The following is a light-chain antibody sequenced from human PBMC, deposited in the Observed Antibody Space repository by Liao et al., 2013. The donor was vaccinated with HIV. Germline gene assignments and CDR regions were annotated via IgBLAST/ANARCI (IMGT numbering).Light chain of an antibody. Sequence: SYDLTQPPSVSVSPGQTATITCSGDKLGYKYPCWYQQRPGQSPVLVIYRATKRPSGIPERFSGSQSGNTATLTISRVEAGDEADYYCQVWDNYSNHPVFGGGTKLTVL. CDR2: RAT. CDR1: KLGYKY. CDR3: QVWDNYSNHPV. V-gene: IGLV3-1*01. J-gene: IGLJ3*02.